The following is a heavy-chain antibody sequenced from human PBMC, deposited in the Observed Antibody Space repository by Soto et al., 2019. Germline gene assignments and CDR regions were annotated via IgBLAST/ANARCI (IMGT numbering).Heavy chain of an antibody. D-gene: IGHD6-13*01. Sequence: QVQLVESGGGVVQPGRSLRLSWAASGFTFSSYGMHWVRQAPGKGLEWVAVISYDGSNKYYADSVKGRFTISRDNSQNTLYLQMNSLRAEDTAVYYCAKETSGSTWYFYGMDVWGQGTTVTVSS. CDR3: AKETSGSTWYFYGMDV. CDR2: ISYDGSNK. CDR1: GFTFSSYG. V-gene: IGHV3-30*18. J-gene: IGHJ6*02.